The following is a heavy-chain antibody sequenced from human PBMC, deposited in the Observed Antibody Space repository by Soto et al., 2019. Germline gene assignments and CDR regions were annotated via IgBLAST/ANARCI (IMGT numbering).Heavy chain of an antibody. CDR3: ATAMVRGVTPTY. CDR1: GFTFSSYG. Sequence: QVQLVESGGGVVQPGRSLRLSCAASGFTFSSYGMHWVRQAPGKGLEWVAVISYDGSNKYYADSVKGRFTISRDNSKNTLYLQMNSLRAEDTAVYYCATAMVRGVTPTYWGQGTLVTVSS. D-gene: IGHD3-10*01. V-gene: IGHV3-30*03. CDR2: ISYDGSNK. J-gene: IGHJ4*02.